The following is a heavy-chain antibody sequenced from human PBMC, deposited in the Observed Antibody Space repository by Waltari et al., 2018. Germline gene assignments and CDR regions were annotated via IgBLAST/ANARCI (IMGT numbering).Heavy chain of an antibody. CDR2: INPNSGGT. J-gene: IGHJ6*03. D-gene: IGHD3-22*01. Sequence: QVQLVQSGAEVKKPGASVKVSCKASGYTFTGYYMHWVRPAPGQGLEWMGWINPNSGGTNYAQKFQGRVTMTRDTSISTAYMELSRLRSDDTAVYYCARVYETYYDSSGYYLDVWGKGTTVTVSS. CDR1: GYTFTGYY. V-gene: IGHV1-2*02. CDR3: ARVYETYYDSSGYYLDV.